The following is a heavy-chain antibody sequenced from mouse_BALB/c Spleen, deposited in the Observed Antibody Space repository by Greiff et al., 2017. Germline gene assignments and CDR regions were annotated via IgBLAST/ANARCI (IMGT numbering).Heavy chain of an antibody. J-gene: IGHJ4*01. D-gene: IGHD1-1*01. Sequence: EVQRVESGGGLVQPGGSRKLSCAASGFTFSSFGMHWVRQAPEKGLEWVAYISSGSSTIYYADTVKGRFTISRDNPKNTLFLQMTSLRSEDTAMYYCARELRDYYAMDYWGQGTSVTVSS. CDR3: ARELRDYYAMDY. CDR1: GFTFSSFG. CDR2: ISSGSSTI. V-gene: IGHV5-17*02.